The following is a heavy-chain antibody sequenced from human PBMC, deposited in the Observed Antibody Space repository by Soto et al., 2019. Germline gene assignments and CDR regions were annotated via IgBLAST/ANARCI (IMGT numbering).Heavy chain of an antibody. J-gene: IGHJ5*02. V-gene: IGHV1-18*01. Sequence: ASVKVSCKTSGGTFSSYTISWVRQAPGQGLEWMGWISAYNGNTNYAQKLQGRVTMTTDTSTSTAYMELRSLRSDDTAVYYCARAGVTDIVLVPAAIALDPWGQGTLVTVSS. CDR1: GGTFSSYT. CDR2: ISAYNGNT. D-gene: IGHD2-2*02. CDR3: ARAGVTDIVLVPAAIALDP.